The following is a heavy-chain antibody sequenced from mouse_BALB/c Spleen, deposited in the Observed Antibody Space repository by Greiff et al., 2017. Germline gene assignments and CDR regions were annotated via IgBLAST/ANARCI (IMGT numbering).Heavy chain of an antibody. V-gene: IGHV2-6-4*01. CDR1: GFSLSRYS. CDR2: IWGGGST. D-gene: IGHD1-1*01. CDR3: ARSYYYGSSYGYFDV. J-gene: IGHJ1*01. Sequence: VKVVESGPGLVAPSQSLSITCTVSGFSLSRYSVHWVRQPPGKGLEWLGMIWGGGSTDYNSALKSRLSISKDNSKSQVFLKMNSLQTDDTAMYYCARSYYYGSSYGYFDVWGAGTTVTVSS.